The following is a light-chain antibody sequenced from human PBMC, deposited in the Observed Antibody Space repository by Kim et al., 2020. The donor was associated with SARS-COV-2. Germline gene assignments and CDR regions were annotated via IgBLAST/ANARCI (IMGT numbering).Light chain of an antibody. J-gene: IGKJ2*03. CDR2: DAS. V-gene: IGKV1-33*01. CDR3: QQYDNVPYS. CDR1: RDISNY. Sequence: SASVGDRVTITCQASRDISNYLNWYQQKTGKAPNLLIHDASKLETGVPSRFSGSGSGTEFTLTITGLRPEDFATYYCQQYDNVPYSFGQGTKLEI.